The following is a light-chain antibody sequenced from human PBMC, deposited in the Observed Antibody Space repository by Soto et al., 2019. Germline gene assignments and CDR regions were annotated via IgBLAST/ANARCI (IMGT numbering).Light chain of an antibody. Sequence: EIVTTQSPATLSVSPRERATLSCRASQSVSSNLAWYQQKPGQAPRLLIYGASTRATGIPARFSGSGSGTEFTLTISSLQFEDFAVYYCQQYNNWPQTFGQGTKVDI. CDR2: GAS. CDR3: QQYNNWPQT. V-gene: IGKV3-15*01. CDR1: QSVSSN. J-gene: IGKJ1*01.